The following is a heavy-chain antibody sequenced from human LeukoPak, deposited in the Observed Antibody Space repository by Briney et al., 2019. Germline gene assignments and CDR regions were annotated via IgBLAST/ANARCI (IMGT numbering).Heavy chain of an antibody. V-gene: IGHV1-18*01. CDR2: ICAYNGNT. J-gene: IGHJ4*02. D-gene: IGHD3-22*01. Sequence: ASVKVSCKASGYTFTSYGISWVRQAPGQGLEWMGWICAYNGNTNYAQKLQGRVSMTTDTSTSTAYMELRSLRSDDTAVYYCARDTRRVVVITSKYYFDYWGQGTLVTVSS. CDR3: ARDTRRVVVITSKYYFDY. CDR1: GYTFTSYG.